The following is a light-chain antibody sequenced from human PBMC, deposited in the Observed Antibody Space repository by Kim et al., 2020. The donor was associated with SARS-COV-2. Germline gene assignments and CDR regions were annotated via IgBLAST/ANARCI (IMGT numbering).Light chain of an antibody. CDR1: SGHSSNA. J-gene: IGLJ3*02. CDR2: INNDGSH. Sequence: QLVLTQSPSASASLGASVKLTCTLSSGHSSNAIAWHQQQPEKGPRYLMKINNDGSHIKGDGIPDRFSGSSSGAERYLTISNLQSEDEADYYCQTWASGIRVFGGGTQLTVL. CDR3: QTWASGIRV. V-gene: IGLV4-69*01.